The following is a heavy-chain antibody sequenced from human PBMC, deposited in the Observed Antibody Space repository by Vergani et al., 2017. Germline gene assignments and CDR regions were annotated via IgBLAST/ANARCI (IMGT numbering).Heavy chain of an antibody. Sequence: VQLVESGGGLVQPGGSLRLSCTASGFTFSNYWMQWVRQAPGKGLMWVSAISGSGGSTYYADSVKGRFTISRDKSQNTVNLQMNSLRTEDTAVYFCANSVIAGNVGVAYFGMDVWGRGTTVTVSS. CDR1: GFTFSNYW. J-gene: IGHJ6*02. CDR3: ANSVIAGNVGVAYFGMDV. CDR2: ISGSGGST. D-gene: IGHD2/OR15-2a*01. V-gene: IGHV3-23*04.